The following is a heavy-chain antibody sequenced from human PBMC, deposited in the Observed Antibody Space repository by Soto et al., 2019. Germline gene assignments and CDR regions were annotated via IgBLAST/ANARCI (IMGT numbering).Heavy chain of an antibody. D-gene: IGHD6-13*01. J-gene: IGHJ6*02. Sequence: SETLSLTCTVSGGSISSYYWSWIRQPPGKGLEWIGYIYYSGSTNYNPSLKSRVTISVDTSKNQFSLKLSSVTAADTAVYYCARVTPYSSRSYYYYGMDVWGQGTTVT. CDR1: GGSISSYY. V-gene: IGHV4-59*01. CDR2: IYYSGST. CDR3: ARVTPYSSRSYYYYGMDV.